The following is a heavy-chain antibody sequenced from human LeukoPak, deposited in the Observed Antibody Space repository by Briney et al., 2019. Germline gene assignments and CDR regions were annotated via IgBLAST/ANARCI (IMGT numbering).Heavy chain of an antibody. CDR3: AREPVDTAMVGTFDQ. CDR2: INWNGGST. J-gene: IGHJ4*02. Sequence: GGSLRLSCAASGFTFDDYGMSWVRQAPGKGLEWVSGINWNGGSTGYADSVKGRFTISRDSAKNSLYLQMNSLRAEDTALYHCAREPVDTAMVGTFDQWGQGTLVTVSS. CDR1: GFTFDDYG. D-gene: IGHD5-18*01. V-gene: IGHV3-20*01.